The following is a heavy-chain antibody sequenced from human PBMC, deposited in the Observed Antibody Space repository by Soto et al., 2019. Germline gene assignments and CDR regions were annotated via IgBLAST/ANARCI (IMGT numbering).Heavy chain of an antibody. D-gene: IGHD2-2*01. CDR3: AREATDIVVVPAATWSDP. Sequence: QVQLVQSGAEVKKPGASVKVSCKASGYTFTSYGISWVRQAPGQGLEWMGWISAYNGNTNYAQKLQVRVTMTTDTSTSTAYMELRSLRSDDTAVYYCAREATDIVVVPAATWSDPWGQGTLVTVSS. V-gene: IGHV1-18*01. CDR2: ISAYNGNT. CDR1: GYTFTSYG. J-gene: IGHJ5*02.